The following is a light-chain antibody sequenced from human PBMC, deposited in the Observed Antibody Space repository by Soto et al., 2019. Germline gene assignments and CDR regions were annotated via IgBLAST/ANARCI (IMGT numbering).Light chain of an antibody. CDR2: EVS. V-gene: IGLV2-8*01. Sequence: QSALTQPPSASGSTGQSVTNSCTGTSSDVGAYKYVSWYQQYPGKAPKLMIYEVSKRPSGVPDRFSGSKSGNTASLTVSGLQAEDEADYYCTSYVGSNIWVFGGGTKVTVL. CDR1: SSDVGAYKY. CDR3: TSYVGSNIWV. J-gene: IGLJ3*02.